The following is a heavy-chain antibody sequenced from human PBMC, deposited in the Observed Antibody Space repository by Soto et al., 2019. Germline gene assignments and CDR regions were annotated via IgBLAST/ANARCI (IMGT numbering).Heavy chain of an antibody. CDR3: AREGHYGSGSYYKPYYYGMDV. V-gene: IGHV1-18*01. J-gene: IGHJ6*02. CDR1: GYTFTSYG. D-gene: IGHD3-10*01. CDR2: ISAYNGNT. Sequence: GASVKVSCKASGYTFTSYGISWVRQAPGQGLEWMGWISAYNGNTNYAQKLQGRVTMTTDTSTSTAYMELRSLRSDDTAVYYCAREGHYGSGSYYKPYYYGMDVWGQGTTVTVSS.